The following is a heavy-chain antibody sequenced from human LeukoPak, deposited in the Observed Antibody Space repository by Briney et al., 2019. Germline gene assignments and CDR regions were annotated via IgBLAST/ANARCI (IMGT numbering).Heavy chain of an antibody. D-gene: IGHD1-14*01. CDR3: ARVGPPPNWFDP. Sequence: ASVKVSCKASGYTFTSYDINWVRQATGQGLEWMGWMNPNSGNTGYARKFQGRVTITRNTSISTAYMELSSLRSEDTAVYYCARVGPPPNWFDPWGQGTLVTVSS. CDR2: MNPNSGNT. CDR1: GYTFTSYD. J-gene: IGHJ5*02. V-gene: IGHV1-8*03.